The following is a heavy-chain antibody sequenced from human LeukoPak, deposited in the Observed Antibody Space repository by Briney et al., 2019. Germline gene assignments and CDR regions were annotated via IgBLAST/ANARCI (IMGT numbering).Heavy chain of an antibody. CDR2: IKEDGSEK. CDR1: GFTFSGYW. J-gene: IGHJ4*02. CDR3: VRDCGFHTFDY. Sequence: LGGSLRLSCAASGFTFSGYWMTWVRQAPGKGLEYVVNIKEDGSEKYYVDSVKGRFTISRDNTKNSLYLQMSSLRGDDTAVYYCVRDCGFHTFDYWGQGTLVTVSS. D-gene: IGHD2-21*01. V-gene: IGHV3-7*05.